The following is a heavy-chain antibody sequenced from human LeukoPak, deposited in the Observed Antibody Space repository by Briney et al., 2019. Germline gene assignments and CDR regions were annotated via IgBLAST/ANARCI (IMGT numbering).Heavy chain of an antibody. D-gene: IGHD1-20*01. J-gene: IGHJ6*03. CDR1: GYTFIDYC. CDR2: INPNSGGT. CDR3: ASEYNWNDPAYYYYMDV. V-gene: IGHV1-2*06. Sequence: ASVKVSCKASGYTFIDYCIPWVRQAPGQGLEWMGRINPNSGGTNYAQKFQGRVTMTSDTSISTAYMELSRLRSDDTAVYYCASEYNWNDPAYYYYMDVWGKGTTVTVSS.